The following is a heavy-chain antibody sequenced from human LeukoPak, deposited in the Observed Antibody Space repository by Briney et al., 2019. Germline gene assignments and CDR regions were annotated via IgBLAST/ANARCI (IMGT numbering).Heavy chain of an antibody. CDR3: GKTGRGEMTGAFDI. CDR1: GLTVSSNY. Sequence: GGSLRLSCAASGLTVSSNYMSWVRQAPGKGLEWVSVIYTGGSTYYAESVEGRFTIYSDNSKNTLYLQMNSLRAEDEAVDYCGKTGRGEMTGAFDIWGQGTMVTVSS. CDR2: IYTGGST. D-gene: IGHD3-10*01. J-gene: IGHJ3*02. V-gene: IGHV3-53*01.